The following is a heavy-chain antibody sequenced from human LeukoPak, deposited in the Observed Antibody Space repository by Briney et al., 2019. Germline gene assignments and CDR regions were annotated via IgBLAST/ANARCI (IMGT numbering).Heavy chain of an antibody. Sequence: GGSLRLSCAASGFTFSSYEMNWVRQAPGKGLEWVSYISSSGSTINYADSVKGRFTISRDNAKNSLYLQMNSLRAEDTALYYCARDATTATGWVYMDVWGKGTTVTISS. V-gene: IGHV3-48*03. D-gene: IGHD6-13*01. J-gene: IGHJ6*03. CDR3: ARDATTATGWVYMDV. CDR1: GFTFSSYE. CDR2: ISSSGSTI.